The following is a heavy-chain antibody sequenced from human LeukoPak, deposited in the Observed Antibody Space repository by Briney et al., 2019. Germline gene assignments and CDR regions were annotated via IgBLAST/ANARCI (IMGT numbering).Heavy chain of an antibody. CDR2: VSADGGTL. CDR3: AGTGAGSYYYYYMDV. J-gene: IGHJ6*03. Sequence: GGSLRLSCAASGFTFRNYGMHWVRQAPGKGLEWVAVVSADGGTLYYADSVKGRFTISRDNAKNSLYLQMNSLRAEDTAVYYCAGTGAGSYYYYYMDVWGRGTTVTISS. V-gene: IGHV3-30*03. CDR1: GFTFRNYG. D-gene: IGHD1-26*01.